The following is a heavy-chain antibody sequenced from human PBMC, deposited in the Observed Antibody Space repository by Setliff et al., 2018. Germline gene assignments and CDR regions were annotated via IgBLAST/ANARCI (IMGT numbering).Heavy chain of an antibody. V-gene: IGHV4-61*09. J-gene: IGHJ5*02. CDR3: ARGGGVAAAAWFDP. CDR1: GGSLSADYY. CDR2: VHPDGST. D-gene: IGHD6-13*01. Sequence: SETLSLTCTVSGGSLSADYYWSWIRQPAGKGLEWIGHVHPDGSTNYNPSLYSRLIISVDTSKNQFSLKLTSVTAADTAVYYCARGGGVAAAAWFDPWGQGTLVTVSS.